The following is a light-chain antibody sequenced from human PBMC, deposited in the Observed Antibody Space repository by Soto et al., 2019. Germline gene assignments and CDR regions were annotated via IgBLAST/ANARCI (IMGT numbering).Light chain of an antibody. CDR3: QQSYSSFYT. CDR1: QSIGRY. Sequence: DIQMTQSPSFLSASVGGRVTITCRASQSIGRYVNWYQQKPGKAPKVLIYAASSLPSGVPSRFSGSGSGTDCTLTIRSLQPEDFATYFCQQSYSSFYTLCPGTKVDIK. CDR2: AAS. J-gene: IGKJ3*01. V-gene: IGKV1-39*01.